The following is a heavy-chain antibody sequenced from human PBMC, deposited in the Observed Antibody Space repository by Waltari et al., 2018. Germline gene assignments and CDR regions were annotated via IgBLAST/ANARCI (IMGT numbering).Heavy chain of an antibody. J-gene: IGHJ4*02. CDR2: SYYSGST. V-gene: IGHV4-39*06. CDR3: ARVGIVATPY. D-gene: IGHD5-12*01. Sequence: LQLQESGPGLVKPSETLSLTCTVSGGSISSSSYYWGWIRQPPGKGLEWIGSSYYSGSTSYTPSLKSLVTISVETSKNPLALKLSSVTAADTAVYYCARVGIVATPYWGQGTLVTVSS. CDR1: GGSISSSSYY.